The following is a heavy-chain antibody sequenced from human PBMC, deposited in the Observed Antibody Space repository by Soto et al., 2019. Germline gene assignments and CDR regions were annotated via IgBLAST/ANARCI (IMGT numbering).Heavy chain of an antibody. CDR2: IYWDDDE. CDR3: AHGSCSSADCYPNPYLDY. D-gene: IGHD2-2*01. CDR1: GFSLSTTAEG. J-gene: IGHJ4*02. Sequence: QLTLKESGPTLVKPTQTLTLTCTFSGFSLSTTAEGVGWIRQPPGKALAWLALIYWDDDERYSPSLKSRLTITKDTSKNQVVLTMTIVYPVDTATYYCAHGSCSSADCYPNPYLDYWGQGILVTVSS. V-gene: IGHV2-5*02.